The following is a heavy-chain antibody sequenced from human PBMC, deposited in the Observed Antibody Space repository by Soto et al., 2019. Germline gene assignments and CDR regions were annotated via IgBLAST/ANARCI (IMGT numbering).Heavy chain of an antibody. CDR2: ITDTGGDT. D-gene: IGHD3-10*01. J-gene: IGHJ4*02. Sequence: SGVRKKNGEGLEWVSTITDTGGDTKYADSVRGRFTMSRDNSKKTLYLQMNSLRVEDSALYYCARGSTDSYPGSRIFDFWGRGSLVTVSS. CDR3: ARGSTDSYPGSRIFDF. V-gene: IGHV3-23*01.